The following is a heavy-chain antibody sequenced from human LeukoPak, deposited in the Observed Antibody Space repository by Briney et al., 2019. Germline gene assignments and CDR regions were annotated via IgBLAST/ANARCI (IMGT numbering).Heavy chain of an antibody. D-gene: IGHD1-26*01. CDR3: ARGGGRYSVDY. CDR2: ISPNSGGT. Sequence: GASVTVSCKPSGYTFIDYYMHWVRQAPGQGLEWIGWISPNSGGTKYVQKFQGRVTMTRDTSITTVYMELSGLSFDDTAVYYCARGGGRYSVDYWGQGTLVIVSS. J-gene: IGHJ4*02. CDR1: GYTFIDYY. V-gene: IGHV1-2*02.